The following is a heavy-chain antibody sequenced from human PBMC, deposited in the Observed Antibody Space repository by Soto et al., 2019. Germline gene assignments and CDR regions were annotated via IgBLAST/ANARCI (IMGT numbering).Heavy chain of an antibody. CDR3: AGGIAARPLGY. J-gene: IGHJ4*02. Sequence: QLQLQESGSGLVKPSQTLSLTCAVSGGSISSGGYSWSWIRQPPGKGLEWIGYIYHSGSTYYNPSPKSRVTISVARPKNQFSLKLSSVTAADTAVYYCAGGIAARPLGYWGQGTLVTVSS. CDR1: GGSISSGGYS. D-gene: IGHD6-6*01. V-gene: IGHV4-30-2*01. CDR2: IYHSGST.